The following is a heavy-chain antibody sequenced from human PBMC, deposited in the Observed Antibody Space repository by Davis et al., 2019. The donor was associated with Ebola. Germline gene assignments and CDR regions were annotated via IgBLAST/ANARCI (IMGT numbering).Heavy chain of an antibody. Sequence: GGSLRLSCEASGFTFSNNAMSWVRQAPGKGLEWVSAISGSGGSLYYADSVKGRFTISRDNSKNTLYLQMNSLRVEETAVYYCAKLNGNAFDFWGQGTMVTVSS. CDR2: ISGSGGSL. V-gene: IGHV3-23*01. CDR3: AKLNGNAFDF. CDR1: GFTFSNNA. D-gene: IGHD1-26*01. J-gene: IGHJ3*01.